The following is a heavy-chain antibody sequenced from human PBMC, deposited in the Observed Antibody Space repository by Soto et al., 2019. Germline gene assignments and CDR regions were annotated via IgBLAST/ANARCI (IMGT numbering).Heavy chain of an antibody. CDR1: GGSFSGYY. CDR2: INHSGST. CDR3: ARGRGNYYDSSGYYGMDV. J-gene: IGHJ6*02. D-gene: IGHD3-22*01. Sequence: SETLSLTCAVYGGSFSGYYWSWIRQPPGKGLEWIGEINHSGSTNYNPSLKSRVTISVDTSKNQFSLKLSSVTAADTAVYYCARGRGNYYDSSGYYGMDVWGQGTTVT. V-gene: IGHV4-34*01.